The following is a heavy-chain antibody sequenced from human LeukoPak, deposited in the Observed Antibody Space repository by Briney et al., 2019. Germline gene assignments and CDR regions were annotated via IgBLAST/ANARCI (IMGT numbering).Heavy chain of an antibody. CDR1: GFTFSSYA. Sequence: GGSLRLSCAASGFTFSSYAMSWVRQAPGKGLEWVSAITGNGGNTFYADSVKGRFTISRDNSKNTMYLQMNSLRAEDTALYYCARDRSGSYPNWFDPWGQGTLVTVSS. J-gene: IGHJ5*02. CDR2: ITGNGGNT. CDR3: ARDRSGSYPNWFDP. V-gene: IGHV3-23*01. D-gene: IGHD3-10*01.